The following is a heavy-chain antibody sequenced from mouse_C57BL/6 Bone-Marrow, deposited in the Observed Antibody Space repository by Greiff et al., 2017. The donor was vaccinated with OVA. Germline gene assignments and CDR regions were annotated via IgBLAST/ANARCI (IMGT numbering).Heavy chain of an antibody. J-gene: IGHJ2*01. CDR3: ARSALVQYYFDY. Sequence: QVQLKESGAELVRPGTSVKLSCKASGYTFTSYWMHWVKQRPGQGLEWIGVIDPSDSYTNYNQKFKGKATLTVDTSSSTAYMQLSSLTSEDSAVYYCARSALVQYYFDYWGQGTTLTVSS. CDR1: GYTFTSYW. V-gene: IGHV1-59*01. D-gene: IGHD2-10*02. CDR2: IDPSDSYT.